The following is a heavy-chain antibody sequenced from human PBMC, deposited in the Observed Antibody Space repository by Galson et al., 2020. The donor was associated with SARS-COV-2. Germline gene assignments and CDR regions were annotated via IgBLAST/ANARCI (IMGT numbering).Heavy chain of an antibody. Sequence: GGSMRLSCAASGFAFSSYDMHWVRQATGKGLDWVSVIGTAGDTYYPGSVKGRFTISRENAKNSLYLQMNSLRAGDTAVYYCARAAYYGSSSWYFDLWGRGTLVTVSS. V-gene: IGHV3-13*01. D-gene: IGHD3-22*01. J-gene: IGHJ2*01. CDR1: GFAFSSYD. CDR3: ARAAYYGSSSWYFDL. CDR2: IGTAGDT.